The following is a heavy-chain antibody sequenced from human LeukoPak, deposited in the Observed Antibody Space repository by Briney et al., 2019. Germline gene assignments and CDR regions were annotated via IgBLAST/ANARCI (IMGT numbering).Heavy chain of an antibody. V-gene: IGHV3-30-3*01. CDR2: ISYDGSNK. J-gene: IGHJ6*02. CDR3: ARELAARGAYYYYGMDV. D-gene: IGHD6-6*01. CDR1: GFTFSSYA. Sequence: PGGSLRLSCAASGFTFSSYAMHWVRQAPGKGLEWVAVISYDGSNKYYADSVKGRFTISRDNSKNTLYLQMNSLRAEDTAAYYCARELAARGAYYYYGMDVWGQGTTVTVSS.